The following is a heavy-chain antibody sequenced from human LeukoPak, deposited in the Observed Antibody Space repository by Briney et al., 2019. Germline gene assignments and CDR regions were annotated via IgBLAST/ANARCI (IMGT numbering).Heavy chain of an antibody. CDR3: ARTIAARRFDP. J-gene: IGHJ5*02. V-gene: IGHV4-31*03. CDR2: IYYSGST. CDR1: GGSISSGGYY. D-gene: IGHD6-6*01. Sequence: SETLSLTCIVSGGSISSGGYYWSWIRQHPGKGLEWIGYIYYSGSTYYNPSLKSRVTISVDTSKNQFSLKLSSVTAADTAVYYCARTIAARRFDPWGQGTLVTVS.